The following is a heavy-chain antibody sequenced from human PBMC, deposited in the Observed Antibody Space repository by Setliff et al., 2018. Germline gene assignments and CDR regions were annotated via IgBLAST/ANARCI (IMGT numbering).Heavy chain of an antibody. CDR2: IKDSDYST. D-gene: IGHD4-17*01. CDR1: GFTISGYA. CDR3: AKDPNGDFFGAFDT. J-gene: IGHJ5*02. Sequence: GGSLRLSCVGSGFTISGYAMTWVRQVPGKGLEWISSIKDSDYSTYYADSVKGRFTISRDNSKNTLYLQMNGLRAEDSALYYCAKDPNGDFFGAFDTWGRGTLVTVSS. V-gene: IGHV3-23*05.